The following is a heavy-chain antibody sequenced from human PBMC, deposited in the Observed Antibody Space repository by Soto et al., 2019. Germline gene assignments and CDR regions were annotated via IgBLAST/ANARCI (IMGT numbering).Heavy chain of an antibody. CDR1: GFTFSSYS. J-gene: IGHJ5*02. CDR3: ARVIAVAGHNWFDP. D-gene: IGHD6-19*01. Sequence: TGGSLRLSCAASGFTFSSYSMNWVRQAPGKGLEWVSSISSSSSYIYYADSVKGRFTISRDNAKNSLYLQMNSLRAEDTAVYYCARVIAVAGHNWFDPWGQGTLVTVSS. V-gene: IGHV3-21*01. CDR2: ISSSSSYI.